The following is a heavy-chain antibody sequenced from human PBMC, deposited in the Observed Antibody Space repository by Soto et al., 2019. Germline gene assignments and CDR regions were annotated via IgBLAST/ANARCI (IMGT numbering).Heavy chain of an antibody. D-gene: IGHD1-20*01. CDR3: ARRITRPERFDY. Sequence: SETLSLTCTVSGGSISRSSYYWGWIRQPPGKGLEWIGNIYYNGNTYYNPSLQSRVTISVDTSKNQFSLKLTSATAADTAVYYCARRITRPERFDYWGQGALVTVSS. V-gene: IGHV4-39*01. CDR1: GGSISRSSYY. J-gene: IGHJ4*02. CDR2: IYYNGNT.